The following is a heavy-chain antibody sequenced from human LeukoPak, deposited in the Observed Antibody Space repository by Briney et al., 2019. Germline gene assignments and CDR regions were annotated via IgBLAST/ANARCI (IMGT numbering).Heavy chain of an antibody. CDR1: GYTFTGYY. J-gene: IGHJ4*02. Sequence: ASVKVSCKASGYTFTGYYMHWVRQAPGQGLEWMGWINPNSGGTNYAQKFQGRVTMTRDTSISTAYMELSRLRSDDTAVYYCARIEDAYSYGPKTLYFDYWGQGTLVTVSS. V-gene: IGHV1-2*02. CDR3: ARIEDAYSYGPKTLYFDY. D-gene: IGHD5-18*01. CDR2: INPNSGGT.